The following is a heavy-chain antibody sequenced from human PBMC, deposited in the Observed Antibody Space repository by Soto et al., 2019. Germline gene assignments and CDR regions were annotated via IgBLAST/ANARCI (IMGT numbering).Heavy chain of an antibody. CDR3: ARDKARVRLGGTYYYRMDV. V-gene: IGHV1-69*12. CDR1: GGTFSTYA. J-gene: IGHJ6*02. D-gene: IGHD5-12*01. CDR2: IIPIFGTA. Sequence: QVQLVQSGAEVMQPGSSVRVSCKASGGTFSTYAISWVRQAPGQGLEWMGGIIPIFGTADYAQKFQGRVTITADESTTTAYMELRSLRSEDTAVYFCARDKARVRLGGTYYYRMDVWGQGTTVTVSS.